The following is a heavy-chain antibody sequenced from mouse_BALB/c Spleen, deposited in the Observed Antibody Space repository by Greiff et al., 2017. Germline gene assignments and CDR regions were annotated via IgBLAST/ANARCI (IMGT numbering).Heavy chain of an antibody. CDR1: GFTFSNYW. D-gene: IGHD4-1*01. Sequence: EVQRVESGGGLVQPGGSMKLSCVASGFTFSNYWMNWVRQSPEKGLEWVAEIRLKSNNYATHYAESVKGRFTISRDDSKSSVYLQMNNLRAEDTGIYYCTRPANWFIFDYWGQGTTLTVSS. V-gene: IGHV6-6*02. CDR2: IRLKSNNYAT. CDR3: TRPANWFIFDY. J-gene: IGHJ2*01.